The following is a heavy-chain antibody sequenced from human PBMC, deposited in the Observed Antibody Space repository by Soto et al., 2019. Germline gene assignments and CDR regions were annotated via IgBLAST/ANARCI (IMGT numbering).Heavy chain of an antibody. CDR2: INPNSGGT. D-gene: IGHD4-17*01. Sequence: SVKVSCKASGYTFTGYYMHWVRQAPGQGLEWMGWINPNSGGTNYAQKFQGRVTMTRDTSISTAYMELSRLRSDDTAVYYCARLLAYDYGDYGWGQGTLVTVSS. V-gene: IGHV1-2*02. CDR1: GYTFTGYY. CDR3: ARLLAYDYGDYG. J-gene: IGHJ4*02.